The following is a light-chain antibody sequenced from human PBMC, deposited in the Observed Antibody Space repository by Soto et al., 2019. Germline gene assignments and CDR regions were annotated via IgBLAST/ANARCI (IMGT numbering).Light chain of an antibody. CDR2: DTS. CDR1: QSVSIH. Sequence: ETAMTKSKGTLSVSQWKIATLSCRASQSVSIHLAWYQQKPGQAPRLLIYDTSTRATGIPARFSGRGSGTEFTLTINNLQSEDFALYVCHQYNFWPTFGQETKVDIK. CDR3: HQYNFWPT. J-gene: IGKJ1*01. V-gene: IGKV3-15*01.